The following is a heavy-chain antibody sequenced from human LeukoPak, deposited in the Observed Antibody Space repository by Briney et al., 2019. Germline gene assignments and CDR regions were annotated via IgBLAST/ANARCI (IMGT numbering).Heavy chain of an antibody. D-gene: IGHD3-16*02. CDR1: GGSFSGYY. V-gene: IGHV4-34*01. J-gene: IGHJ4*02. CDR2: INHSGST. CDR3: ARGRISDYVWGSYRYSPFDY. Sequence: SETLSLTCAVYGGSFSGYYWSWIRQPPGKGLEWIGEINHSGSTNYNPSLKSRVTISVDTSKNQSSLKLSSVTAADTAVYYCARGRISDYVWGSYRYSPFDYWGQGTLVTVSS.